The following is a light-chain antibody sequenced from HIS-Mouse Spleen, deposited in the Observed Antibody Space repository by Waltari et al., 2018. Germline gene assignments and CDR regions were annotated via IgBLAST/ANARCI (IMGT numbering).Light chain of an antibody. Sequence: QSALTQPPSASGSPGQSVTISCTGTSSDVGGYNYFFWYQQHPGKAPKLMIYEVSKRPSGVPDRFSGSKSGNTASLTVSGLQAEDEADYYCSSYAGSNNYVFGTGTKVTVL. CDR3: SSYAGSNNYV. J-gene: IGLJ1*01. CDR2: EVS. CDR1: SSDVGGYNY. V-gene: IGLV2-8*01.